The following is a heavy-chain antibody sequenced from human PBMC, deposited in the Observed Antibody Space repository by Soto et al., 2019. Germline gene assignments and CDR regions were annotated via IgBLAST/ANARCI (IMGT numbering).Heavy chain of an antibody. J-gene: IGHJ5*02. V-gene: IGHV1-69*12. CDR2: IIPIFGTA. CDR1: GGTFSSYT. Sequence: QVQLVQSGAEVKKPGSSVKVSCKASGGTFSSYTISXXXXXXXQGLEWMGGIIPIFGTANYAQKFQGRVTITADEYTRXXYXEXXNLRSXDTAVYYCARDQGNWFDPWGQGTLVTVSS. CDR3: ARDQGNWFDP.